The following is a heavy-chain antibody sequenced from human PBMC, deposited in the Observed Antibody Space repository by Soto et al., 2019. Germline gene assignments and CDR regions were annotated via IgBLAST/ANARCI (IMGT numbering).Heavy chain of an antibody. CDR2: IYSGGST. Sequence: PGGSLRLSCAASGFTVSSNYMSWVRQAPGKGLEWVSVIYSGGSTYYADSVKGRFTISRDNSKNTLYLQMNSLRAEDTAVYYCARDDINYDILTGYGKMYYSMDFWGKGTTVTVSS. CDR1: GFTVSSNY. J-gene: IGHJ6*03. D-gene: IGHD3-9*01. V-gene: IGHV3-66*01. CDR3: ARDDINYDILTGYGKMYYSMDF.